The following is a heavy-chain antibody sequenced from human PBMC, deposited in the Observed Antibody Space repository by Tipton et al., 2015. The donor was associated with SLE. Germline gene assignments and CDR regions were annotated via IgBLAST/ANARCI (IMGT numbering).Heavy chain of an antibody. D-gene: IGHD3-3*01. CDR1: GGAFSGYY. CDR3: ARIPITIKGVVMFGGWFAP. CDR2: INHGGGT. J-gene: IGHJ5*02. Sequence: TLSLTCGVYGGAFSGYYWSWIRQPPGKGLEWIGEINHGGGTNYNPSLKSRVTISGDTSKNQFSLQLRSVTAADTAVYYCARIPITIKGVVMFGGWFAPWGQGTLVLVTS. V-gene: IGHV4-34*01.